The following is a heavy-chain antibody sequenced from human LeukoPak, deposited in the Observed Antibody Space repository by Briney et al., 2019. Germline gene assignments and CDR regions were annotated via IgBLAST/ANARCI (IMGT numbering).Heavy chain of an antibody. CDR2: ISSSSSTI. J-gene: IGHJ4*02. D-gene: IGHD3-10*01. CDR1: GFTFSSYS. Sequence: GGSLRLSCAASGFTFSSYSMNWVRQAPGKGLEWVSYISSSSSTIYYADSVKGRFTISRDNAKNSLYLQMNSLRAEDTAVYYCARDSNLSMVRGVIRFDYWGQGTLVTVSS. V-gene: IGHV3-48*04. CDR3: ARDSNLSMVRGVIRFDY.